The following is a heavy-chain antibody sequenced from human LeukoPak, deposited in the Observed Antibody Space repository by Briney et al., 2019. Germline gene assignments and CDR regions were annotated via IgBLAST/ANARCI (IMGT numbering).Heavy chain of an antibody. V-gene: IGHV1-69*01. CDR1: GGTFDSYT. J-gene: IGHJ5*01. CDR2: IIPIFGTA. CDR3: AREGSYYAFNYFDS. D-gene: IGHD1-26*01. Sequence: SVKVSCKASGGTFDSYTISWVRQAPGQGLEWMGGIIPIFGTANYAQKFQGRVTITADESTSTAYMELSSLRPEDTAVYYCAREGSYYAFNYFDSWGQGTLVTVSS.